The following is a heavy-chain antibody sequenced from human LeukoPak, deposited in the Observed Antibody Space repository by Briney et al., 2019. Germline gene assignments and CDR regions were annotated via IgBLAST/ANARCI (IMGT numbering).Heavy chain of an antibody. V-gene: IGHV3-7*03. D-gene: IGHD3-16*02. CDR3: AREKRTEGGPSEGSYRYTVYYFDY. Sequence: GGSLRLSCAASGFTFSSYWMSWVRQAPGKGLEWVANIKQDGSEKYYVDSVKGRFTISRDNAKNSLYLQMNSLRAEDTALYHCAREKRTEGGPSEGSYRYTVYYFDYWGQGTLVTVSS. J-gene: IGHJ4*02. CDR2: IKQDGSEK. CDR1: GFTFSSYW.